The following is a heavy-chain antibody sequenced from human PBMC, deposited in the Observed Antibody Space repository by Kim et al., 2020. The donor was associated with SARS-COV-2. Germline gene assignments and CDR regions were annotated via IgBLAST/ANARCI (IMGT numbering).Heavy chain of an antibody. Sequence: LKSRVTISVDTSKNQFSLKLSSVTAADTAVYYCARRPMLRFLEWLGFVDYWGQGTLVTVSS. D-gene: IGHD3-3*01. V-gene: IGHV4-34*01. CDR3: ARRPMLRFLEWLGFVDY. J-gene: IGHJ4*02.